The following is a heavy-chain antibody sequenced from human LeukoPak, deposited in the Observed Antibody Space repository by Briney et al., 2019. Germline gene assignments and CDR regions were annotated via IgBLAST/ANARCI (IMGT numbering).Heavy chain of an antibody. D-gene: IGHD3-22*01. Sequence: ASVKVSCKASGYTFTGYYMHWVRQAPGQGLEWMGWINPNSGGTNYAQKFQGRVTMTRDTSISTAYMELSSLRSEDTAVYYCARGGYFPAYYYYYYYMDVWGKGTTVTVSS. CDR1: GYTFTGYY. J-gene: IGHJ6*03. CDR3: ARGGYFPAYYYYYYYMDV. V-gene: IGHV1-2*02. CDR2: INPNSGGT.